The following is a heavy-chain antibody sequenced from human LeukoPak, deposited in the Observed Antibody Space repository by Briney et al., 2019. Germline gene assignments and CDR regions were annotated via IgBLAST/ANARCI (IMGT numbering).Heavy chain of an antibody. J-gene: IGHJ3*02. V-gene: IGHV1-69*13. CDR3: ARDVTGLRGAFDI. D-gene: IGHD2-8*02. CDR2: IIPIFGTA. Sequence: SVKVSCKASGGTFSSYAISWVRQAPGQGLEWMGGIIPIFGTANYAQKFQGRVTITADESTSTAYMELSSLRSEDTAVYYCARDVTGLRGAFDIWGQGTMVTVSS. CDR1: GGTFSSYA.